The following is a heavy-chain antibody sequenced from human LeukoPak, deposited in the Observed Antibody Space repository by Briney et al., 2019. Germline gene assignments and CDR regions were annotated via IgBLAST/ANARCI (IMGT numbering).Heavy chain of an antibody. CDR2: ISGSGGST. D-gene: IGHD2-21*02. V-gene: IGHV3-23*01. CDR3: AKARLAYCGGDCSVPDY. CDR1: GFTFSSYA. Sequence: GGSLRLSCAASGFTFSSYAMSWVRQAPGKGLEWVSAISGSGGSTYYADSVKGRFTISRDNSKNTLYPQMNSLRAEDTAVYYCAKARLAYCGGDCSVPDYWGQGTLVTVSS. J-gene: IGHJ4*02.